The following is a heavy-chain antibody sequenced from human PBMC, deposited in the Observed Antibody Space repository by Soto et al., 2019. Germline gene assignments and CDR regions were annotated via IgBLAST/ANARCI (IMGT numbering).Heavy chain of an antibody. CDR2: ISTYNGNT. J-gene: IGHJ4*02. CDR1: GYTFITYG. V-gene: IGHV1-18*01. D-gene: IGHD3-22*01. CDR3: ARMPTDYYDNSVDYVLDY. Sequence: QVQLVQSGAEVKKPGASVKVSCKASGYTFITYGVSWVRQAPGQGLDWLGWISTYNGNTRYAERLQGRVTMTTDTTTKTADMELRNLSSLDTAVYYCARMPTDYYDNSVDYVLDYCCPETLGTVSS.